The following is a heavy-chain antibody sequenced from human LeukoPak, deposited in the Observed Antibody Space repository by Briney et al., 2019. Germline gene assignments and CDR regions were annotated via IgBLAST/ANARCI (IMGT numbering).Heavy chain of an antibody. CDR2: MNPNSGNT. Sequence: GASVKVSCKASGYAFTSYDINWVRQATGQGLEWMGYMNPNSGNTGSAQKLQGRVTMTRNTSISTAYMEPSSLRSEDTAVYYCATELRHQDYWGQGTLVTVSS. J-gene: IGHJ4*02. CDR1: GYAFTSYD. CDR3: ATELRHQDY. D-gene: IGHD2-15*01. V-gene: IGHV1-8*01.